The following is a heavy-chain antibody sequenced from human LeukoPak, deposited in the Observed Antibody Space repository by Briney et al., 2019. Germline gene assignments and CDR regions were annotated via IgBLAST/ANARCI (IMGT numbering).Heavy chain of an antibody. J-gene: IGHJ4*02. V-gene: IGHV4-59*01. D-gene: IGHD6-19*01. CDR1: GGSISSYY. Sequence: PSETLSLTCTVSGGSISSYYWSWIRQPPGKGLEWIAYIYYSGSTDYNPSLKSRVTISVDTSKNQFSLKLSSVTAADTAVYYCARVPYTSGWYYFDYWGQGTLVTVSS. CDR3: ARVPYTSGWYYFDY. CDR2: IYYSGST.